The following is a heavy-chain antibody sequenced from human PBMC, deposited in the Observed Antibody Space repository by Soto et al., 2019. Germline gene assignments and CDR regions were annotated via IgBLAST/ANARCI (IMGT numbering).Heavy chain of an antibody. CDR3: ARLWFGELLPQRYYYYMDV. CDR1: GYTFTSYG. D-gene: IGHD3-10*01. Sequence: ASVKVSCKASGYTFTSYGISWVRQAPGQGLEWMGWISAYNGNTNYAQKLQGRVTMTTDTSTSTAYMELRSLRSDDTAVYYCARLWFGELLPQRYYYYMDVWGKGTTVTVSS. J-gene: IGHJ6*03. CDR2: ISAYNGNT. V-gene: IGHV1-18*01.